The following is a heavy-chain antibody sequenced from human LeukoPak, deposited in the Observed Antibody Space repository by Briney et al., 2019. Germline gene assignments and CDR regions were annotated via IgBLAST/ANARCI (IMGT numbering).Heavy chain of an antibody. Sequence: PSETLSLTCAVYGGSFSGYYWSWIRQPPGKGLEWIGEINHSGSTNYNPSLKSRVTISVDTSKNQFSLKLSSVTAADTAVYYCAGGTCSGGSCYSGYYFDYWGQGTLVTVSS. CDR1: GGSFSGYY. CDR2: INHSGST. V-gene: IGHV4-34*01. J-gene: IGHJ4*02. CDR3: AGGTCSGGSCYSGYYFDY. D-gene: IGHD2-15*01.